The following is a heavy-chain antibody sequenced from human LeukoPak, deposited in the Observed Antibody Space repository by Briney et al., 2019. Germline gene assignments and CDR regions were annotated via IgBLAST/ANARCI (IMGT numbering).Heavy chain of an antibody. CDR3: ARDSPERGYSYGPLDNYFDY. Sequence: GGSLRLSCAASGFTFSSYWMSWVRQAPGKGLEWVANIKQDGGEEYYVDSVKGRFTISRDNAKNSLYLQMNSLRAEDTAVCYCARDSPERGYSYGPLDNYFDYWGQGTLVTVSS. V-gene: IGHV3-7*01. CDR1: GFTFSSYW. J-gene: IGHJ4*02. D-gene: IGHD5-18*01. CDR2: IKQDGGEE.